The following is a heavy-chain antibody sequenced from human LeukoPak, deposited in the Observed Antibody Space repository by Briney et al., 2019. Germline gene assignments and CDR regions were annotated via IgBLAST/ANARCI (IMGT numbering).Heavy chain of an antibody. CDR2: IYYSGST. J-gene: IGHJ4*02. CDR3: ARETYYSGWLDS. D-gene: IGHD6-19*01. Sequence: PSETLSLTCTVSGGSISSYYWSWIRQPPGKGLEWIGYIYYSGSTNYNPSLKSRVTISVDTSKNQFSLKLSSVTAADTAIYYCARETYYSGWLDSWGQGTLVTVSS. CDR1: GGSISSYY. V-gene: IGHV4-59*01.